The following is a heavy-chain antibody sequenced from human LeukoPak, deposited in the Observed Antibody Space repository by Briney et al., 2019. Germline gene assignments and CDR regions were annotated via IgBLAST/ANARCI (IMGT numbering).Heavy chain of an antibody. CDR2: IKSDGITI. Sequence: GRTPRLSCAPSGFTSSNYMMHSVREAAGTRRMWVSRIKSDGITITYADSVKGRFTISRDNAKNTLYLQMNSLRAEDTAVYYCAKSGYTSSSGRSYWGQGTLVTVSS. CDR3: AKSGYTSSSGRSY. V-gene: IGHV3-74*01. J-gene: IGHJ4*02. D-gene: IGHD6-6*01. CDR1: GFTSSNYM.